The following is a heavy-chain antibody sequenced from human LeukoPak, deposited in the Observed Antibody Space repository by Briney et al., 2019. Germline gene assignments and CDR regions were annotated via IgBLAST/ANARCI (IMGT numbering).Heavy chain of an antibody. Sequence: GGSLRLSCAASGFTVSSNYMSWVRQAPGKELEWVSVIYSGGSTYYADSVKGRFTISRDNSKNTLYLQMNSLGAVDTAVYYCAISSGWYLGNFDYWGQGTLVTVSS. CDR2: IYSGGST. V-gene: IGHV3-53*01. CDR1: GFTVSSNY. CDR3: AISSGWYLGNFDY. J-gene: IGHJ4*02. D-gene: IGHD6-19*01.